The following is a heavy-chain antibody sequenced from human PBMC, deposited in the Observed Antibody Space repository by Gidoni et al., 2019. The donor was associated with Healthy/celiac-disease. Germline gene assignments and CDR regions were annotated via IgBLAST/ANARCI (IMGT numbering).Heavy chain of an antibody. D-gene: IGHD2-21*01. CDR3: ARGGLVGYAFDI. CDR2: ISSSSSYI. V-gene: IGHV3-21*01. Sequence: EVQLVESGGGLVKPGGSLRLSCAASGFTFSSYSMNWVRQAPGKGLEWVSSISSSSSYIYYADSVKGRFTISRDNAKNSLYLQMNSLRAEDTAVYYCARGGLVGYAFDIWGQGTMVTVSS. J-gene: IGHJ3*02. CDR1: GFTFSSYS.